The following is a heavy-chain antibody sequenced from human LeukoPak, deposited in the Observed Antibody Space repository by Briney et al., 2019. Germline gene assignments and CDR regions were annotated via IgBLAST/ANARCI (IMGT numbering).Heavy chain of an antibody. V-gene: IGHV3-7*01. Sequence: GGSLRLSCAASGFTFSSYWMSWVRQAPGKGLEWVANIKQDGSEKYYVDSVKGRFTISRDNAKNSLYLQMNSLRAEDTAVYYCARGKRGSSSWYTVHYYYYYYMDVWGKGTTVTVSS. D-gene: IGHD6-13*01. CDR1: GFTFSSYW. CDR2: IKQDGSEK. CDR3: ARGKRGSSSWYTVHYYYYYYMDV. J-gene: IGHJ6*03.